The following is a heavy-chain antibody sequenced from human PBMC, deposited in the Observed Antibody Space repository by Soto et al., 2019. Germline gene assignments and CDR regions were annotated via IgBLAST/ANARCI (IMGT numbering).Heavy chain of an antibody. CDR1: GYTFSAYD. Sequence: QVQLVQSGAEVKKPGASVKVSCKASGYTFSAYDVSWVRQAPGQGLEWMGWISTKNGNTDHAQKFQGRVTLTTDTSTTTAYMELRSLRSDDTAMYYCGRVPTAVAGWAFDYWGQGTPVTVSS. D-gene: IGHD6-19*01. CDR3: GRVPTAVAGWAFDY. CDR2: ISTKNGNT. J-gene: IGHJ4*02. V-gene: IGHV1-18*04.